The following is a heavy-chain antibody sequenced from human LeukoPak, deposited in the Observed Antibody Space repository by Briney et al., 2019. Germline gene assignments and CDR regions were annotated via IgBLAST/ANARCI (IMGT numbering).Heavy chain of an antibody. Sequence: ASVKVSCKASGYTFTSYGISWVRQAPGQGLEWMGWISAYNGNTNYAQKLQARVTMTTDTSTSTAYMELRSLRSDDTAVYYCARGGVENTAMVVGVDPYYYYYYMDVWGKGTTVTVSS. CDR2: ISAYNGNT. V-gene: IGHV1-18*01. D-gene: IGHD5-18*01. CDR3: ARGGVENTAMVVGVDPYYYYYYMDV. CDR1: GYTFTSYG. J-gene: IGHJ6*03.